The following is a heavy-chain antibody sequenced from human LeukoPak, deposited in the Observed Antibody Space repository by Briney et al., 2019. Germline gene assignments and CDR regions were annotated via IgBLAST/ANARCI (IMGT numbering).Heavy chain of an antibody. J-gene: IGHJ4*02. V-gene: IGHV3-30*18. CDR2: ISYDGSNQ. CDR1: GFTFSSYG. D-gene: IGHD6-19*01. Sequence: GGSLRLSCAASGFTFSSYGMHWVRQAPGKGLEWMAVISYDGSNQYYADSVKGRFSISRDNPKNTVYLQMNSLGAEDTAVYYCAKGEQYSSAWYHSSGDYWGQGTLVTVSS. CDR3: AKGEQYSSAWYHSSGDY.